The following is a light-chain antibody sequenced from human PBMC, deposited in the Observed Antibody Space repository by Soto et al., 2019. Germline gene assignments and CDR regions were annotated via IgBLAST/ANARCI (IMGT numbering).Light chain of an antibody. CDR1: QNVITN. CDR3: QQYGSSIT. V-gene: IGKV3-15*01. CDR2: SAS. Sequence: DILMTQSPATLSVSPGERATLSCRASQNVITNFAWYQQRPGHTPRLLIYSASTRVTGIPARFSGSGSGTEFNLTISSLQSEDFAVYYCQQYGSSITFGQGTRLEIK. J-gene: IGKJ5*01.